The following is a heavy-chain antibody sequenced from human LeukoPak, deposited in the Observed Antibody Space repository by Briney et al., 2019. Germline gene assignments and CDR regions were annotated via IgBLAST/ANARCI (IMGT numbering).Heavy chain of an antibody. Sequence: PGGSLRLSCAASGFTFSRYYMNWVRQAPGKGLEWVASIKRDGSEQDYVDSVKGRFTISRDNAKNSLYLQVNSLRADDTAVYYCANSGLNRFEYWGQGALVTVSS. D-gene: IGHD2-15*01. CDR3: ANSGLNRFEY. CDR2: IKRDGSEQ. CDR1: GFTFSRYY. V-gene: IGHV3-7*03. J-gene: IGHJ4*02.